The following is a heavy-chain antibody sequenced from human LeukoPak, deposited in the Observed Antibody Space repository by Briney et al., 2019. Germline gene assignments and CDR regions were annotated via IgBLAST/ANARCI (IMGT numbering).Heavy chain of an antibody. V-gene: IGHV3-7*05. J-gene: IGHJ4*02. CDR1: GFTFSGYW. CDR3: ARDDYLGY. D-gene: IGHD3-16*01. CDR2: IKQDGSEK. Sequence: GSLRLSCAASGFTFSGYWMAWVQQAPGRGLEWVARIKQDGSEKNYVDPVKGRFTISRDNAKNSVYLQMDTLRAEDTAVYYCARDDYLGYWGQGTLVTVSS.